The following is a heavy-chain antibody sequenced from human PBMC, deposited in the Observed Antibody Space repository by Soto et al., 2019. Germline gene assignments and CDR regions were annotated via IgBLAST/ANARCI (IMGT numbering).Heavy chain of an antibody. CDR2: IGSSGTPI. V-gene: IGHV3-48*02. CDR1: GFTFVSYS. J-gene: IGHJ4*02. Sequence: GGSLRLSCAASGFTFVSYSMNWGRQAPGKGLEWVSYIGSSGTPIYYADSVKGRFTISRDNAKNSLYLQMNSLRDEDTAVYHCAREFSGDYASDYWGQGTLVTVSS. D-gene: IGHD4-17*01. CDR3: AREFSGDYASDY.